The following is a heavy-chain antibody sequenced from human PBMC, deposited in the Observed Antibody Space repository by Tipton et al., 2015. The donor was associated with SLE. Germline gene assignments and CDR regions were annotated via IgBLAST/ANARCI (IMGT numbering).Heavy chain of an antibody. V-gene: IGHV3-43*01. J-gene: IGHJ3*02. CDR1: GFTFGVYT. D-gene: IGHD3-10*01. CDR2: ISRDGTTT. Sequence: SLRLSCAASGFTFGVYTMDWVRQAPGKGLEWVSLISRDGTTTYYVDSVKGRFTISRDNSKNSLYLQMNSLRTEDTALYYCARSPLGSLDAFDIWGQGTMVTVSS. CDR3: ARSPLGSLDAFDI.